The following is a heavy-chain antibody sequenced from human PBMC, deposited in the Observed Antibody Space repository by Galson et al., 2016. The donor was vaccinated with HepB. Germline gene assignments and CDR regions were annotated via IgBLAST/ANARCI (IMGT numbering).Heavy chain of an antibody. Sequence: SLRLSCAASGFFFSNFVMTWVRQAPGKGLEWVSDISDNTAGTKYADSVKGRFTISRDNSRNTLYLQMNSLRVEDTAVYYCAKGTTLQVHFGYFDHWGQGTLVTVSS. J-gene: IGHJ4*02. CDR1: GFFFSNFV. CDR2: ISDNTAGT. D-gene: IGHD1/OR15-1a*01. V-gene: IGHV3-23*01. CDR3: AKGTTLQVHFGYFDH.